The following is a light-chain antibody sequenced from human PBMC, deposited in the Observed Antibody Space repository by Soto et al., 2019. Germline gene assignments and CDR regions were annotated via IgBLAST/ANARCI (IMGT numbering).Light chain of an antibody. J-gene: IGLJ1*01. CDR2: EVS. CDR1: SSDVGSYNL. CDR3: CSYAGSSYV. V-gene: IGLV2-23*02. Sequence: QSVLTQPASVSGSHGHSITISCTGTSSDVGSYNLVSWYQQHPGKAPKLMIYEVSKRPSGVSNRFSGSKSGNTASLTISGLQAEDEADYYCCSYAGSSYVFGTGTKVTVL.